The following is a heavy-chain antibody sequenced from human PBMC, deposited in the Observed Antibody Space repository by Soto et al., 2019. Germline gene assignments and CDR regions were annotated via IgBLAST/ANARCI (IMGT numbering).Heavy chain of an antibody. V-gene: IGHV3-23*01. J-gene: IGHJ3*02. D-gene: IGHD6-19*01. CDR2: ISASGGST. CDR1: GFTFSSYA. CDR3: ASRSGWYLPYAFDI. Sequence: GRSLRLSCAASGFTFSSYAMSWVRQAPGKGLEWVSAISASGGSTYYADSVKGRFTISRDNSKNTLYLQMNSLRAEDTAVYYCASRSGWYLPYAFDICGQGTMVTVSS.